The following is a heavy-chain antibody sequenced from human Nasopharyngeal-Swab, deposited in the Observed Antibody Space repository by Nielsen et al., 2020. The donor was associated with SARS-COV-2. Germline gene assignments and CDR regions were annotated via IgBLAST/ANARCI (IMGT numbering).Heavy chain of an antibody. D-gene: IGHD2-15*01. CDR1: GFTFSSYG. Sequence: SCAASGFTFSSYGMHWVRQAPGKGLEWVAVISYDGSNKYYADSVKGRFTISRDNSKNTLYLQMNSLRAEDTAVYYCAKDVSCSGGSCYRYYYYYMDVWGKGTTVTVSS. V-gene: IGHV3-30*18. J-gene: IGHJ6*03. CDR2: ISYDGSNK. CDR3: AKDVSCSGGSCYRYYYYYMDV.